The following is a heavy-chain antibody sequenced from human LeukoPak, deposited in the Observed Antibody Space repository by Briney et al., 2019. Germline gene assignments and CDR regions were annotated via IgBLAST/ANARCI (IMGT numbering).Heavy chain of an antibody. J-gene: IGHJ3*01. D-gene: IGHD6-13*01. V-gene: IGHV3-33*01. CDR1: GFTFSNYG. CDR2: IWYDGSNQ. CDR3: ARDLSSSWSPGV. Sequence: GGSLRLSCITSGFTFSNYGFHWVRQAPGKGLEWTAAIWYDGSNQYYPDSVKGRFTFSRDNSKNTIYLQMNSLRIEDTAMYYCARDLSSSWSPGVWGQGTMVSVSS.